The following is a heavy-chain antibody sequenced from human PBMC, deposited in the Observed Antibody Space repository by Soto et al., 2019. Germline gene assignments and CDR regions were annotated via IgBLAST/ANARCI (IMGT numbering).Heavy chain of an antibody. CDR3: AKARYASGWSGLDT. CDR1: RFNFSAYG. Sequence: GGSLRLSCAASRFNFSAYGTHWVRQAPGKGLEWVAGISYDGVNKFYSASMKGRLTVSRDNAKNTFYLQMNSLRPADTALYYCAKARYASGWSGLDTWGQGALVTVSS. D-gene: IGHD6-19*01. J-gene: IGHJ5*02. V-gene: IGHV3-30*18. CDR2: ISYDGVNK.